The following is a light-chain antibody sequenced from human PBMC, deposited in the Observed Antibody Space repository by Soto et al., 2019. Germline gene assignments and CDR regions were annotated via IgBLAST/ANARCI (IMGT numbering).Light chain of an antibody. CDR3: QQYYSTPWT. CDR2: WAS. Sequence: DIVMTQSPDSLAVSLGERATINCKSSQSVLYSSNNKNYLAWYQQQPGQPPKLLIYWASTRESGVPDRVSGSGSGTDFTLPISSLQSEDVKVYYFQQYYSTPWTFRQGTKVEIK. V-gene: IGKV4-1*01. CDR1: QSVLYSSNNKNY. J-gene: IGKJ1*01.